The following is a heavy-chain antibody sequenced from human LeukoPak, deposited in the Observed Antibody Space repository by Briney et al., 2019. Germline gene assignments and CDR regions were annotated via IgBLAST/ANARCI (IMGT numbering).Heavy chain of an antibody. CDR2: IYYSGST. D-gene: IGHD1-26*01. V-gene: IGHV4-59*01. J-gene: IGHJ4*02. Sequence: PSETPSLTCTVSGGSISSYYWSWIRQPPGKGLEWIGYIYYSGSTNYNPSLKSRVTISVDTSKNQFSLKLSSVTAADTAVYYCARDDTGEGYFDYWGQGTLVTVSS. CDR3: ARDDTGEGYFDY. CDR1: GGSISSYY.